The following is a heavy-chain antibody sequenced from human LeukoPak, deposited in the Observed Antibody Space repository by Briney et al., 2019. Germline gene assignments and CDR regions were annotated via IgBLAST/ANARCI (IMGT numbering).Heavy chain of an antibody. J-gene: IGHJ5*02. D-gene: IGHD4-23*01. CDR2: INPSGGST. CDR1: GYTFTSYY. V-gene: IGHV1-46*01. Sequence: GASVKVSCKGSGYTFTSYYMHWVRQAPGQGLEWMGIINPSGGSTSYAQNFQGRVTMTRDMSTSTDYMELSSLRSEDTAVYYCARDNSVEDTAWWFDPWGQGTLVTVSS. CDR3: ARDNSVEDTAWWFDP.